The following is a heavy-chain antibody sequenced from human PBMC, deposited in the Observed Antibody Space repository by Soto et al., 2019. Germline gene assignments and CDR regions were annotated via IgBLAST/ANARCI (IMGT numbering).Heavy chain of an antibody. Sequence: EVQLVESGGGLVQTGGSLRLSCAASGFTFSNYWMYWVRQAPGKGLEWVSRINSDGSVSSHADSVRGRLTISRDNVKNTVSLRRDCLRAGDTAVYFCARGDCVGGTCYSLSCSFYYYMDVWGKGTTGTVFS. CDR2: INSDGSVS. V-gene: IGHV3-74*02. CDR1: GFTFSNYW. D-gene: IGHD2-15*01. CDR3: ARGDCVGGTCYSLSCSFYYYMDV. J-gene: IGHJ6*03.